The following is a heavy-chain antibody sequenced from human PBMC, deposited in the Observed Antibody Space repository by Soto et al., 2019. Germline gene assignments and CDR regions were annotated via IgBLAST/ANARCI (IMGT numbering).Heavy chain of an antibody. CDR1: RGTFTNYW. CDR2: INSDVTRT. CDR3: ATVETGSYDWFDP. D-gene: IGHD1-26*01. J-gene: IGHJ5*02. V-gene: IGHV3-74*01. Sequence: VGSLRLSCAAARGTFTNYWMHWVRQAPGKGLVWVSRINSDVTRTTYADSVRGRFTISRDNAKNTLYLQMNSLRAEDTAVYYCATVETGSYDWFDPWGQGTLVTVSS.